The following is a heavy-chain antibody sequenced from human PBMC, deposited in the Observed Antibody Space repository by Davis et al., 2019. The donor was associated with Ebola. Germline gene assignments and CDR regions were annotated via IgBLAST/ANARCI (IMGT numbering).Heavy chain of an antibody. Sequence: MPSETLSLTCTVSGGSISSSSYYWGWIRQPPGKGLEWIGSIYYSGSTYYNPSLKSRVTISVDTSKNQFSLKLSSVTAADTAVYYCARGPPRLLYIGDYYYGMDVWGQGTTVTVSS. D-gene: IGHD2-2*02. V-gene: IGHV4-39*01. CDR3: ARGPPRLLYIGDYYYGMDV. CDR1: GGSISSSSYY. CDR2: IYYSGST. J-gene: IGHJ6*02.